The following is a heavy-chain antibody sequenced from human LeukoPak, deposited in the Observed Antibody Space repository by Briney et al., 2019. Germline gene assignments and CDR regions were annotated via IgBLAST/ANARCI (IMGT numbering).Heavy chain of an antibody. V-gene: IGHV5-51*01. D-gene: IGHD3-3*01. Sequence: GESLKISCKGSGYSFSNYWIGWVRPMPGKGLEWMGLIYPGDSDITYSPSFQGQVTISADKSISTAYLQWSSLKASDTAMYYCARLEGRWFDPWGQGTLVTVSS. CDR2: IYPGDSDI. CDR3: ARLEGRWFDP. CDR1: GYSFSNYW. J-gene: IGHJ5*02.